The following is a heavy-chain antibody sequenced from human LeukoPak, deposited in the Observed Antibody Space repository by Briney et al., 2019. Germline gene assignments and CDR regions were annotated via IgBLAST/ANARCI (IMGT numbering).Heavy chain of an antibody. D-gene: IGHD6-13*01. CDR1: GYAFTSYY. J-gene: IGHJ6*02. Sequence: ASVKVSCKASGYAFTSYYMHWVRQAPGQGLEWMGIINPSGGSTSYAQKFQGRVTMTRDTSTSTVYMELSSLRSEDTAVYYCARGRRFDSSSWLYYGMDVWGQGTTVTVSS. V-gene: IGHV1-46*01. CDR3: ARGRRFDSSSWLYYGMDV. CDR2: INPSGGST.